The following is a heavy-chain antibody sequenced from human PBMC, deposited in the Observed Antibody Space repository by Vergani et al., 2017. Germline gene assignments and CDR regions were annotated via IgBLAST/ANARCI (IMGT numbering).Heavy chain of an antibody. CDR2: ISGSGGNT. CDR3: ATVRAAANNGGFYFDY. J-gene: IGHJ4*02. CDR1: GFTFSSFA. Sequence: EVQLLESGGGLVQPGGSLRLSCGASGFTFSSFAMTWVRQAPGKGLEWVSAISGSGGNTFYTDSVKGRFTISRDNSKDTLYLQMNSLRAEDTAVYYCATVRAAANNGGFYFDYWGQGTLVTVS. D-gene: IGHD6-13*01. V-gene: IGHV3-23*01.